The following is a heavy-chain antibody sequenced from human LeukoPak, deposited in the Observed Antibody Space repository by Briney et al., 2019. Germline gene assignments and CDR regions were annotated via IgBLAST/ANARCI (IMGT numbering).Heavy chain of an antibody. CDR2: ISYDGRNK. J-gene: IGHJ3*02. CDR1: GFTFSSYG. CDR3: AKLAPELDIVVVPAAIRGAFDI. D-gene: IGHD2-2*02. Sequence: GGSLRLSCAASGFTFSSYGMHWVRQAPGKGLEWVAVISYDGRNKYYADSVKGRFTISRDNSKNTLYLQMNSLRAEDTAVYYCAKLAPELDIVVVPAAIRGAFDIWGQGTMVTVSS. V-gene: IGHV3-30*18.